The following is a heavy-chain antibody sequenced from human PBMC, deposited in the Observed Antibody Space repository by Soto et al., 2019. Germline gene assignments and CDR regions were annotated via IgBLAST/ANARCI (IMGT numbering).Heavy chain of an antibody. Sequence: GASVKVSCKASGYTFTSYGISWVRQAPGQGLEWMGWISAYNGNTNYAQKIQGRDNMTTDTSTSTAYMELRSLRSDDTAVYYCARQDYSKTDTFDYWGQGTLVTVSS. J-gene: IGHJ4*02. D-gene: IGHD2-15*01. CDR1: GYTFTSYG. CDR2: ISAYNGNT. V-gene: IGHV1-18*01. CDR3: ARQDYSKTDTFDY.